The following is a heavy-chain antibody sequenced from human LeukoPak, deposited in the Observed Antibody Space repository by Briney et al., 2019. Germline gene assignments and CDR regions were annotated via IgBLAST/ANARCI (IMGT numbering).Heavy chain of an antibody. CDR1: GFTFSSYE. V-gene: IGHV3-48*03. J-gene: IGHJ3*02. CDR2: ISSSGSTI. Sequence: PGGSLRLSCAASGFTFSSYEMNWVRQAPGKGLEWASYISSSGSTIYYADSVKGRFTISRDNAKNSLYLQMNSLRAEDTAVYYCARDLPVYYDSSGYKGGPDAFDIWGQGTMVTVSS. CDR3: ARDLPVYYDSSGYKGGPDAFDI. D-gene: IGHD3-22*01.